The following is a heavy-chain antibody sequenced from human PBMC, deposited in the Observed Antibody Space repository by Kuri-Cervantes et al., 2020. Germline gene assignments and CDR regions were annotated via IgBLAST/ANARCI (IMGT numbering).Heavy chain of an antibody. CDR3: SITMVRGALQGYYYGMDV. CDR2: INPNSGGT. V-gene: IGHV1-2*02. J-gene: IGHJ6*02. CDR1: GYTFTGYY. D-gene: IGHD3-10*01. Sequence: ASVKVSCKASGYTFTGYYMHWVRQAPGQGLEWMGWINPNSGGTNYAQKFQGRVTITADKSTSTAYMELSSLRSEDTAVYYCSITMVRGALQGYYYGMDVWGQGTTVTVSS.